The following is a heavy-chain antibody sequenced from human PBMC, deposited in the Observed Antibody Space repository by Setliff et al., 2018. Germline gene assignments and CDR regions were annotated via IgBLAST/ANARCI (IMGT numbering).Heavy chain of an antibody. J-gene: IGHJ4*02. D-gene: IGHD3-16*01. CDR3: ARAAARAEYSDTSAYLPFDF. CDR1: GYPISRGFY. V-gene: IGHV4-38-2*02. CDR2: VYHSGSS. Sequence: SETLSLTCTVSGYPISRGFYWGWIRQSPGKGLEWIGGVYHSGSSYQNPSLRSRIAVSVDTSKNQFSLRLNSVTAADTAVYFCARAAARAEYSDTSAYLPFDFWGLGTLVT.